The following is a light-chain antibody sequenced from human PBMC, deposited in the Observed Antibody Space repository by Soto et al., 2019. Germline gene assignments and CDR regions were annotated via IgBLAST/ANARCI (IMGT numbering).Light chain of an antibody. Sequence: QSVLTQPPSASETPGQRVTISCSGSNSNIGSNSVNWYQQLPGTAPKLLVYGNNQRPSGVPARFSGSKSGTSASLAISVLQSEDEDDYYCAAWDDSLNGVVFGGGTKVTVL. J-gene: IGLJ2*01. CDR1: NSNIGSNS. CDR2: GNN. V-gene: IGLV1-44*01. CDR3: AAWDDSLNGVV.